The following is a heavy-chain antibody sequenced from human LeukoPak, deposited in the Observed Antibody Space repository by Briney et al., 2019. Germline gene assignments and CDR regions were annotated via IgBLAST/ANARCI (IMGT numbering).Heavy chain of an antibody. V-gene: IGHV4-38-2*02. Sequence: SETLSLTCTVSGYSISSGYYWGWIRQPPGKGLEWIGSIYHSGSTYYNPSLKSRVTISVDTSKNQFSLKLSSVTAADTAVYYCARVPRKVTMVRGASSYYYYMDVWGKGTTVTVSS. D-gene: IGHD3-10*01. J-gene: IGHJ6*03. CDR1: GYSISSGYY. CDR3: ARVPRKVTMVRGASSYYYYMDV. CDR2: IYHSGST.